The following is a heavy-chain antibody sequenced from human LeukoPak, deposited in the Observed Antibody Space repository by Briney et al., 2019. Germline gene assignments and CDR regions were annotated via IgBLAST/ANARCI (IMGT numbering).Heavy chain of an antibody. J-gene: IGHJ4*02. CDR1: GYTFTSYG. Sequence: ASVKVSCKASGYTFTSYGISWVRQAPGQGLEWMGWISAYNGNTNYAQKLQGRVTMTTDTSTSTAYMELRSLRSDDTAVYYCARRYCDILTGYYDYWGQGTLVTVSS. CDR2: ISAYNGNT. CDR3: ARRYCDILTGYYDY. D-gene: IGHD3-9*01. V-gene: IGHV1-18*04.